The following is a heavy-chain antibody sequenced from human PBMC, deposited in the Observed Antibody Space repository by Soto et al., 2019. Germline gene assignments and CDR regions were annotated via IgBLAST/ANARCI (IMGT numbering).Heavy chain of an antibody. CDR3: ASPAGDFWSGTSWGPYYYYGMDV. V-gene: IGHV3-48*02. D-gene: IGHD3-3*01. Sequence: GGSLRLSCAASGFTFSSYSMNWVRQAPGKGLEWVSYISSSSSTIYYADSVKGRFTISRDNAKNSLYLQMNSLRDEDTAVYYCASPAGDFWSGTSWGPYYYYGMDVWGQGTTVTVSS. CDR1: GFTFSSYS. J-gene: IGHJ6*02. CDR2: ISSSSSTI.